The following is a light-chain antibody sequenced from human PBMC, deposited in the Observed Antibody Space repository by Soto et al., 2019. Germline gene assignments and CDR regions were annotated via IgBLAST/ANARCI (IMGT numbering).Light chain of an antibody. V-gene: IGLV1-44*01. CDR3: AAWDDSLNGPV. CDR1: SSNIGRNT. J-gene: IGLJ3*02. CDR2: GNN. Sequence: QLVLTQPPSASGTPGQRVTISCSGSSSNIGRNTVNWYQQLPGTAPKLLIYGNNQRPSGVPDRFSGSKSGTSASLAISGLQSEDEADYYCAAWDDSLNGPVFGGGTKGTVL.